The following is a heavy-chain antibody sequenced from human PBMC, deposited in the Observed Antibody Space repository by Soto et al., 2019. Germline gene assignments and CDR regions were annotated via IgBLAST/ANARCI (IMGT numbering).Heavy chain of an antibody. CDR2: INADNGNT. Sequence: QVHLVQSGAEVKKPGASVKVSCEASGYTFSSFAMHWVRQAPGQRLEWMGRINADNGNTKYSQKFQGRVTFTRDTSASKAYLELSNLRSEDTAVYYCARDAYCGGGACYDFDIWGQGTMVTVSS. D-gene: IGHD2-21*01. CDR3: ARDAYCGGGACYDFDI. J-gene: IGHJ3*02. V-gene: IGHV1-3*01. CDR1: GYTFSSFA.